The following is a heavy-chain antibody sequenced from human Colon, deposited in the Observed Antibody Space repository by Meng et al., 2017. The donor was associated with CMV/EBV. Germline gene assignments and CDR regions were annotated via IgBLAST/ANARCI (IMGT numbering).Heavy chain of an antibody. D-gene: IGHD2/OR15-2a*01. V-gene: IGHV3-13*01. CDR1: GFIFSSYD. CDR3: ARGQFLHYFDD. Sequence: GGSLRLSCAASGFIFSSYDMHWVRQAAGKGLEWVSAIGAGFDTYYSDSVKGRFTISRENAKNSLYLQMNNLRVGDTAVYYCARGQFLHYFDDWGRGTLVTVSS. J-gene: IGHJ4*02. CDR2: IGAGFDT.